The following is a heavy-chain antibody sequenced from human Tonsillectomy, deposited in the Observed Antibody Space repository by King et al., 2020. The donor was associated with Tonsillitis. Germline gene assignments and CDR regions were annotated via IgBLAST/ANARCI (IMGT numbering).Heavy chain of an antibody. Sequence: QLQESGPGLVKPSETLSLTCTVSGSSISSGYYWVWIRQPPGKGLEWIGSIYHSGSIYHSGSTYYNPSLKSRVTISVDTSKNQFSLNLSSVTAADTAVYYLGRVGPPPGFYDSGFPHWGQGTLVTVSS. D-gene: IGHD3-10*01. CDR1: GSSISSGYY. J-gene: IGHJ1*01. CDR3: GRVGPPPGFYDSGFPH. V-gene: IGHV4-38-2*02. CDR2: IYHSGSIYHSGST.